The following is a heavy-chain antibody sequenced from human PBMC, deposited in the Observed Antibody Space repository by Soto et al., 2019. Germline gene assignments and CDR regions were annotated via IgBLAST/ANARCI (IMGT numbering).Heavy chain of an antibody. CDR1: GGSISSYY. CDR3: ARGAPPAAQIELGEVSGFGGALYDGFGI. CDR2: IYYSGST. J-gene: IGHJ3*02. V-gene: IGHV4-59*01. D-gene: IGHD3-16*02. Sequence: SETLSLTCTVSGGSISSYYWSWIRQPPGKGLELIGYIYYSGSTNYNPSLKSRVTISLDTSKNQSSLKLSSVTAAYPAVYYCARGAPPAAQIELGEVSGFGGALYDGFGIWGQGTMVTVPS.